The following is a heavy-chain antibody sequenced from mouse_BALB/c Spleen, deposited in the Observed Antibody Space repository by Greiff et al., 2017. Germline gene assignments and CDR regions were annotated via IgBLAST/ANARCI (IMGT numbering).Heavy chain of an antibody. D-gene: IGHD2-14*01. CDR1: GYTFTSYW. J-gene: IGHJ4*01. CDR2: INPSNGRT. V-gene: IGHV1S81*02. Sequence: VQLQQPGAELVKPGASVKLSCKASGYTFTSYWMHWVKQRPGQGLEWIGEINPSNGRTNYNEKFKSKATLTVDKSSSTAYMQLSSLTSEDSAVYYCARAGGTHAMDYWGQGTSVTVSA. CDR3: ARAGGTHAMDY.